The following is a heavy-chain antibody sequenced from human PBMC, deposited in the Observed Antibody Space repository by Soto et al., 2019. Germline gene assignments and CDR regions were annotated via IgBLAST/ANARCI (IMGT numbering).Heavy chain of an antibody. J-gene: IGHJ6*02. Sequence: PSQTLSLTCAISGDSVYSNSAAWNWIRQSPSRGLEWLGRTYYRSKWYNDYAVSVKSRITINPDTSKNQFSLQLNSVTPEDTTVYYCASGTRVDCSGGSCYPSDGMAFCSQGTTVTVS. V-gene: IGHV6-1*01. CDR1: GDSVYSNSAA. CDR3: ASGTRVDCSGGSCYPSDGMAF. D-gene: IGHD2-15*01. CDR2: TYYRSKWYN.